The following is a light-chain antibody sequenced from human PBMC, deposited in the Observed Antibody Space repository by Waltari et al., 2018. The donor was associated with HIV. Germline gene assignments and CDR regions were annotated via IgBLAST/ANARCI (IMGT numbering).Light chain of an antibody. V-gene: IGLV2-8*01. CDR2: DVT. CDR3: SSYAGSSMSYA. Sequence: QSALTQPPSASGSPGQSVSISCTGASSDVGAFKYVSWYQQHPGKAPKLLIYDVTKRPSGVPDRFSGSKSGNTASLTVSGLQAEDEAHYYCSSYAGSSMSYAFGT. J-gene: IGLJ1*01. CDR1: SSDVGAFKY.